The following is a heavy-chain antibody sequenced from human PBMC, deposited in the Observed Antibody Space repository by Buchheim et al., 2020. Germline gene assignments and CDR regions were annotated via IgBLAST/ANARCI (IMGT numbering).Heavy chain of an antibody. V-gene: IGHV3-30*18. Sequence: QVQLVESGGGVVQPGRSLRLSCAASGFTFSSYGMHWVRQAPGKGLEWVAVISYDGSNKYYADSVKGRFTISRDNSKNTLYLQMNSRRAEETAGYYSAKNGAAAGIGDYWGQGTL. D-gene: IGHD6-13*01. CDR1: GFTFSSYG. CDR2: ISYDGSNK. J-gene: IGHJ4*02. CDR3: AKNGAAAGIGDY.